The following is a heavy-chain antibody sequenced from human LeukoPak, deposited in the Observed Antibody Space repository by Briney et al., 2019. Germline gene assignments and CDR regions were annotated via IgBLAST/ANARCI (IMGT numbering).Heavy chain of an antibody. D-gene: IGHD2-15*01. CDR3: AREARGYCSGGSCYTKAFDY. CDR2: IWYDGSNK. CDR1: GFTFSSYG. V-gene: IGHV3-33*01. Sequence: GRSLRLSCAASGFTFSSYGMHWVRQAPGKGLEWVAVIWYDGSNKYYADSVKGRFTISRDNSKNTLYLQMNSLRAEDTAVYYCAREARGYCSGGSCYTKAFDYWGQGTLVTVSS. J-gene: IGHJ4*02.